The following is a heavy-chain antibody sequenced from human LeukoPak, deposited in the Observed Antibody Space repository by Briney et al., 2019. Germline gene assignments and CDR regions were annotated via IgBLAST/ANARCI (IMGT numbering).Heavy chain of an antibody. CDR2: FSSSGGNT. V-gene: IGHV3-23*01. D-gene: IGHD4-11*01. J-gene: IGHJ4*02. CDR1: GFTFTYA. CDR3: AKHSTTVTTSFDY. Sequence: GGSLRLSCATSGFTFTYAMSWVRQTPGKGLEWVSAFSSSGGNTYYAHSVRGRFTISRDNSNNTLYLQMNSLRAEDTAVYYCAKHSTTVTTSFDYWGQGTLVTVPS.